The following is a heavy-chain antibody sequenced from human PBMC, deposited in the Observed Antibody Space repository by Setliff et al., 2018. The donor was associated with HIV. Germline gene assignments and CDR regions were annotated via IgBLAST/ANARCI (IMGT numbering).Heavy chain of an antibody. Sequence: SETLSLTCAGFGGSVTGYYWSWIRQPPGKGLEWIGEINLSGRTHYNPSLKSRLTISVDTSKNQISLKLRSVTVADTAVYYCARGAIAVAATTSFQHWGQGTQVTVLL. J-gene: IGHJ1*01. V-gene: IGHV4-34*01. CDR1: GGSVTGYY. D-gene: IGHD6-19*01. CDR3: ARGAIAVAATTSFQH. CDR2: INLSGRT.